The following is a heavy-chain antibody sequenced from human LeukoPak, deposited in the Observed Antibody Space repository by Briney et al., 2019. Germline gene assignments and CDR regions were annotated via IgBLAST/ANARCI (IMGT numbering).Heavy chain of an antibody. V-gene: IGHV3-30*04. J-gene: IGHJ4*02. Sequence: PGGSLRLSCAASGFTFSSYAMHWVRQAPGKGLEWVAVISYDGSNKYYADSVKGRFTISRDNSKNTLYLQMNSLRAEDTAVYYCARGSKRNRLRYFDWLWPQEDFSLDYWGQGTLVTVSS. CDR3: ARGSKRNRLRYFDWLWPQEDFSLDY. D-gene: IGHD3-9*01. CDR1: GFTFSSYA. CDR2: ISYDGSNK.